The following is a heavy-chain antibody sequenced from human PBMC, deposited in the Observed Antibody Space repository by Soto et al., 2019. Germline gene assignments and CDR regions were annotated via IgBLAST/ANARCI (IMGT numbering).Heavy chain of an antibody. CDR3: ARDDSSGWTQDY. CDR1: GFTFSNYG. J-gene: IGHJ4*02. V-gene: IGHV3-33*01. Sequence: QVQLVESGGGVVQPGRSLRLSCATSGFTFSNYGMHWVRQAPGKGLEWVAIIWSDGNSTDYADSVKGRFTVSRDNSKNRLYLQMNSLRADDTVVYYCARDDSSGWTQDYWGQGTLVTVSS. CDR2: IWSDGNST. D-gene: IGHD6-19*01.